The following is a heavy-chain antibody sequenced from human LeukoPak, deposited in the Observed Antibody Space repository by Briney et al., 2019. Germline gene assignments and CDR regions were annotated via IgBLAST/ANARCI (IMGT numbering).Heavy chain of an antibody. CDR3: TRRFCSSTSCYGDFDAFDI. J-gene: IGHJ3*02. V-gene: IGHV3-73*01. Sequence: PGGSLRLSCAASGFTFSGSAMHWVRQASGKGLEWVGRIRSKANSYATAYAASVKGRFTISRDDSKNTAYLQMNSLKTEDTAVYYCTRRFCSSTSCYGDFDAFDIWGQGTMVTVSS. CDR2: IRSKANSYAT. CDR1: GFTFSGSA. D-gene: IGHD2-2*01.